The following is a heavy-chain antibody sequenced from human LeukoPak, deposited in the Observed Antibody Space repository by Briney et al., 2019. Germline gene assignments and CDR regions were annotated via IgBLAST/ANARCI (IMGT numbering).Heavy chain of an antibody. V-gene: IGHV3-23*01. D-gene: IGHD1-26*01. CDR2: IRGIGGSR. CDR1: GFTFSSYA. Sequence: GGALRLSCAASGFTFSSYAMNWVRQAPGRVVEWVSGIRGIGGSRYYADSVKGRFTISRDNSRNTLYLQMNRMRAEDTAVYYCATDASGSYVYAFDLWGQGTMVTVSS. CDR3: ATDASGSYVYAFDL. J-gene: IGHJ3*01.